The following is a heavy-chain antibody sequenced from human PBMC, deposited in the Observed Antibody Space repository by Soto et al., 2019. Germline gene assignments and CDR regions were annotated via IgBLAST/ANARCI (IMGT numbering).Heavy chain of an antibody. CDR1: GYTFTRYY. V-gene: IGHV1-46*01. CDR3: AKEELLYCTPCLVDY. J-gene: IGHJ4*02. D-gene: IGHD1-26*01. CDR2: INPSDDAT. Sequence: ASVKVSCKASGYTFTRYYMHWVRQAPGQGLEWMGIINPSDDATSYAEKFQGRLTMTKDTSTSTVYMEMNSLRAEDTAVYYCAKEELLYCTPCLVDYWGQGTLVTVSS.